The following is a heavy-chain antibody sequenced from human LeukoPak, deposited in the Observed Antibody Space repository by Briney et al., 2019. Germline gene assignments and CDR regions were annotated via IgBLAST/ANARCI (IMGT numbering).Heavy chain of an antibody. Sequence: GGSLRLSCAASGFTFSNAWMSWVRQAPGKGLEWVAVIWYDGSNKYYADSVKGRFTISRDNSKNTLYLQMNSLRAEDTAVYYCARDGIQLWLIDYWGQGTLVSVSS. CDR1: GFTFSNAW. CDR3: ARDGIQLWLIDY. CDR2: IWYDGSNK. J-gene: IGHJ4*02. D-gene: IGHD5-18*01. V-gene: IGHV3-33*08.